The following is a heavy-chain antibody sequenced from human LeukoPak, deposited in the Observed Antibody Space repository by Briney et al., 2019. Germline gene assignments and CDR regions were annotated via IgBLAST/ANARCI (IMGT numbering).Heavy chain of an antibody. CDR3: ARELRDSSGYYHPDY. D-gene: IGHD3-22*01. J-gene: IGHJ4*02. CDR2: IIPIFGIA. V-gene: IGHV1-69*04. Sequence: SVKVSYKASGGTFSSYDLSWVRHAPGQGLEWMGRIIPIFGIANYAQRFQGRVTITADKSTSTAYMELSSLRSEDTAVYYCARELRDSSGYYHPDYWGQGTLVTVSS. CDR1: GGTFSSYD.